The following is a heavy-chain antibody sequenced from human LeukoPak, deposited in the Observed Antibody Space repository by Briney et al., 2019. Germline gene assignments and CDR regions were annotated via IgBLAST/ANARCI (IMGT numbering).Heavy chain of an antibody. V-gene: IGHV4-38-2*02. CDR2: IYHSGST. Sequence: PSETLSLTCTVSGYSISSGYYWGWIRQPPGKGLEWIGSIYHSGSTYYNPSLKSRVTISVDTSKNQFSLKLSSVTAADTAVYYCARARLTKGGSNWFDPWGQGTLVTVSS. J-gene: IGHJ5*02. CDR3: ARARLTKGGSNWFDP. CDR1: GYSISSGYY. D-gene: IGHD4/OR15-4a*01.